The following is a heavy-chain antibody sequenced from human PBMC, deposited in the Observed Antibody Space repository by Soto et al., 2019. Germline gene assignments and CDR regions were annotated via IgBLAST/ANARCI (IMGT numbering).Heavy chain of an antibody. CDR2: IWHDGNNK. D-gene: IGHD1-26*01. V-gene: IGHV3-33*01. J-gene: IGHJ6*02. Sequence: SLSLSFAASGFTVSNYGMHWVRQAPGKGLEWVAIIWHDGNNKYYADSVRGRFIISRDNSKNRLYLQMNSLRAEDTAVYYCASDIVGASDSYGLDVWGQGTPVTVSS. CDR1: GFTVSNYG. CDR3: ASDIVGASDSYGLDV.